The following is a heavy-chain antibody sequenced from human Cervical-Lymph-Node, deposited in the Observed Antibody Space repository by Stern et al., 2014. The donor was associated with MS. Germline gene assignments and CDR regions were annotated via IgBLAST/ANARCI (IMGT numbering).Heavy chain of an antibody. V-gene: IGHV3-30*04. CDR1: GFTFSTFA. Sequence: VQLVESGGGVGQPGRSLRLTCAASGFTFSTFAMHWVRPAPGQGLGWVAVISNDGNHKDYGDSVKGRFTISRDNPKKTVFLQMDSLRTEDTAVYYCARGPWTGRHGDSWGQGTLVSVSS. J-gene: IGHJ4*02. D-gene: IGHD3/OR15-3a*01. CDR2: ISNDGNHK. CDR3: ARGPWTGRHGDS.